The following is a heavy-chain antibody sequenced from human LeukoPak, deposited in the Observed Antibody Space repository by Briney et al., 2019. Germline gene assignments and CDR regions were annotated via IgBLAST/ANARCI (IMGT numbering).Heavy chain of an antibody. CDR2: IIPIFGTA. J-gene: IGHJ4*02. V-gene: IGHV1-69*13. CDR3: ARVTTGYSSGWWSL. D-gene: IGHD6-19*01. Sequence: SVKVSCKASGGTFSSYAISSVRQAPGQGLEWMGGIIPIFGTANYAQKFQGRVTITADESTSTAYMELSSLRSEDTAVYYCARVTTGYSSGWWSLWGQGTLVTVSS. CDR1: GGTFSSYA.